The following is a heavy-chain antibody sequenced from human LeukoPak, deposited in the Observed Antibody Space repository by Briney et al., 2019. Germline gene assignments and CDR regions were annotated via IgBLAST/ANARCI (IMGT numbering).Heavy chain of an antibody. CDR2: IYYSGST. J-gene: IGHJ4*02. Sequence: SETLSLTCTVSDGSFTTHYWSWIRQPPGKGLEWIGYIYYSGSTNYNPSLKSRVTISVDTSKNQFSLKLSSVTAADTAVYYCARHDNWGQGTLVTVSS. V-gene: IGHV4-59*08. CDR3: ARHDN. CDR1: DGSFTTHY.